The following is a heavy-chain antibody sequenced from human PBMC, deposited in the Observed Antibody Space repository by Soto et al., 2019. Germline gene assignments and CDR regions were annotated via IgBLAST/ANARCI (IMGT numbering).Heavy chain of an antibody. CDR1: GFTFSSHA. J-gene: IGHJ5*02. CDR3: AKAGTRVRGVYPFAP. V-gene: IGHV3-23*01. Sequence: EVQLLESGGGLAQAGGSLGLSCLASGFTFSSHAMSWVRQTPGKGLEWVSGVTSSGGATYYIDSVKGRFTISRDNSKNTLYHQMNGLRADDTAVYYCAKAGTRVRGVYPFAPWGQGTLVTVSS. D-gene: IGHD3-10*01. CDR2: VTSSGGAT.